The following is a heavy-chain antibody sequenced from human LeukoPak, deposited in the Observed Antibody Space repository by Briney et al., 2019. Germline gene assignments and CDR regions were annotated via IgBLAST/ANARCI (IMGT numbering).Heavy chain of an antibody. CDR1: GGTFSSYA. J-gene: IGHJ6*02. CDR3: ARDGTSWPNYYYYGMDV. Sequence: SVKVSCKASGGTFSSYAISWVRQAPGQGLEWMGRIIPILGIASYAQKFQGRVTITADKSTSTAYMELSSLRSEDTAVYYCARDGTSWPNYYYYGMDVWGQGTTVTVSS. V-gene: IGHV1-69*04. D-gene: IGHD2-15*01. CDR2: IIPILGIA.